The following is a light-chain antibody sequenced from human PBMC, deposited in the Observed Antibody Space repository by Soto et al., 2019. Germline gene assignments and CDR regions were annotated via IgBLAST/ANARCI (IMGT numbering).Light chain of an antibody. V-gene: IGKV1-5*03. J-gene: IGKJ4*01. CDR3: QQYNSYPVT. CDR1: QSISSW. Sequence: DIQMTQSPSTLSASVGDRVTITCRASQSISSWLAWYQQKPGKAPKFLIYKASNLDSGVPLRFSGSGSGTGFTLTISSLQTDYFVTYYCQQYNSYPVTFGGWKKVVIK. CDR2: KAS.